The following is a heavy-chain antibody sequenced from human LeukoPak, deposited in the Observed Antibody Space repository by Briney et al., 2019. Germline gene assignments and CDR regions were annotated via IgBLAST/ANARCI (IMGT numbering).Heavy chain of an antibody. V-gene: IGHV5-51*01. Sequence: GESLKISCKGSGYSFTSYWIGWVRQMPGKGLVWMGIIYPGDSDTRYSPSFQGQVTISADKSISTAYLQWSSLKASDTAMYYCARQGRHIAAAGTYFDYWGQGTLVTVSS. J-gene: IGHJ4*02. D-gene: IGHD6-13*01. CDR1: GYSFTSYW. CDR2: IYPGDSDT. CDR3: ARQGRHIAAAGTYFDY.